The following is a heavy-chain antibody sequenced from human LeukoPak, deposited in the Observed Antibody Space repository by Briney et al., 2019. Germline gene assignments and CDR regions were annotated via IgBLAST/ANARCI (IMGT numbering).Heavy chain of an antibody. Sequence: PSQTLSLTCTVSGGSINSGSYYWNWIRQPAGKGLEWIGRFYISEGTNYNPSLKSRVTISVDTSKNQFSLRLSSVTAADTAVYYCARVIAAAGPSDHYNWFDPWGQGTLVTVSS. D-gene: IGHD6-13*01. CDR3: ARVIAAAGPSDHYNWFDP. V-gene: IGHV4-61*02. CDR1: GGSINSGSYY. CDR2: FYISEGT. J-gene: IGHJ5*02.